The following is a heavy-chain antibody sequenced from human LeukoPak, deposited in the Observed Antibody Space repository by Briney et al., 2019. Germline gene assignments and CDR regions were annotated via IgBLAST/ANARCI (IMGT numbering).Heavy chain of an antibody. CDR2: IHPNGHDT. CDR1: GYTFSDHH. J-gene: IGHJ4*02. CDR3: SGHYGPGPV. D-gene: IGHD3-10*01. Sequence: PGASVKVSCKASGYTFSDHHILWVRQAPGQGLEWMGWIHPNGHDTKYAQKFQGRMTMTTDTSISTAYMELNRVTSDDTVVYYCSGHYGPGPVWGQGTLITASS. V-gene: IGHV1-2*02.